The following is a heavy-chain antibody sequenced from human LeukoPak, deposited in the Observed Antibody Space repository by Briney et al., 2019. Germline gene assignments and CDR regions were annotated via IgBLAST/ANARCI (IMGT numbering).Heavy chain of an antibody. Sequence: KPSETLSLTCTVSGGSISRGDYYWIGIRQHPGKGLEWIGYISYRGSTYYNPSLKTRVTISLDTSKNQFSLKLSSVTAADTATYYCARRVLDDNVDFDFWGQGTLVTVSS. D-gene: IGHD3-9*01. CDR1: GGSISRGDYY. CDR3: ARRVLDDNVDFDF. J-gene: IGHJ4*02. V-gene: IGHV4-31*03. CDR2: ISYRGST.